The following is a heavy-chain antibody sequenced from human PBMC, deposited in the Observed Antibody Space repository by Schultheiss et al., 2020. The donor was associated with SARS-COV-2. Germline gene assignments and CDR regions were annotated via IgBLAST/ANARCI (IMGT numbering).Heavy chain of an antibody. J-gene: IGHJ5*02. Sequence: SETLSLTCTVSGGSISSGDYYWSWIRQPPGKGLEWIGYIYYSGSINYNPSLKSRVTISVDTSKNQFSLKLSSVTAADTAVYYCARVGARGNWFDPWGQGTLVTVSS. CDR3: ARVGARGNWFDP. CDR1: GGSISSGDYY. D-gene: IGHD1-26*01. V-gene: IGHV4-61*08. CDR2: IYYSGSI.